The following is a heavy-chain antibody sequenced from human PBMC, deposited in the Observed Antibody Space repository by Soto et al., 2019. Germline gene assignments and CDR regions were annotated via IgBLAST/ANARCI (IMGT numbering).Heavy chain of an antibody. J-gene: IGHJ5*02. D-gene: IGHD3-3*01. CDR1: GGSFSGYY. V-gene: IGHV4-34*01. CDR3: ARSPHWHYDFWSGRPSTPANWFDP. CDR2: INHSGST. Sequence: ASETLSLTCAVYGGSFSGYYWSWIRQPPGKGLEWIGEINHSGSTNYNPSLKSRVTISVDTSKNQFSLKLSSVTAADTAVYYCARSPHWHYDFWSGRPSTPANWFDPWGQGTLVTVSS.